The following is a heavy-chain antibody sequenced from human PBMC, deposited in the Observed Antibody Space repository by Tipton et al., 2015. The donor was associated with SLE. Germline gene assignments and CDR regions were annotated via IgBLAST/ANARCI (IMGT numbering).Heavy chain of an antibody. D-gene: IGHD3-22*01. CDR2: INHSGST. J-gene: IGHJ4*02. CDR1: GGSFSGYY. Sequence: TLSLTCAVYGGSFSGYYWNWIRQPPGKGLEWIGEINHSGSTNYNPSLKSRVTISVDASKNQFSLKLSSVTAADTAVYYCARGGSESWLLLNDWGQGTLVTVSS. CDR3: ARGGSESWLLLND. V-gene: IGHV4-34*01.